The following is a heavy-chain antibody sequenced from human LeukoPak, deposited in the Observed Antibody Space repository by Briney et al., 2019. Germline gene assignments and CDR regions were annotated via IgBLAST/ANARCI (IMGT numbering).Heavy chain of an antibody. J-gene: IGHJ4*02. V-gene: IGHV4-59*12. CDR2: MYYSGST. CDR3: VGDSSGYYDFDY. Sequence: SETLSLTCTVSGGSIRSYYWSWIRQPPGKGLEWIGNMYYSGSTYYNPSLKSRVNISVDTSKNQYSLNLSSVTAADTAVYYCVGDSSGYYDFDYWGQGALVTVSS. CDR1: GGSIRSYY. D-gene: IGHD3-22*01.